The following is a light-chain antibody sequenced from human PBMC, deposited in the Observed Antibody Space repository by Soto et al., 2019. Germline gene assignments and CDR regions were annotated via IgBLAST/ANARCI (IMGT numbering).Light chain of an antibody. V-gene: IGKV3-15*01. CDR2: GAF. CDR3: QQYDKWPYT. J-gene: IGKJ2*01. Sequence: VLTQSPATLSVSPGERATLSCRTSQIIGTNLAWYQQKPGQAPRLLIYGAFIRAPGVPVRFRGTGSGSEFTLTISSLQTEDGALYYCQQYDKWPYTFGQGTNLEIK. CDR1: QIIGTN.